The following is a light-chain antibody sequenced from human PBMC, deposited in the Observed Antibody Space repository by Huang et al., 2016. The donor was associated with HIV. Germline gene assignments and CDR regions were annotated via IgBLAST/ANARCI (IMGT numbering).Light chain of an antibody. J-gene: IGKJ1*01. CDR2: KAS. CDR3: QQYNSYSGK. Sequence: DIQMTQSPSALSASVGDRVTITCRASQSIGTWVAWYQQKPGKPPKLLIYKASTLQGGVPSRFGGGGSGTEFTLTISSLQPDDCATYFCQQYNSYSGKFGQGTKVE. V-gene: IGKV1-5*03. CDR1: QSIGTW.